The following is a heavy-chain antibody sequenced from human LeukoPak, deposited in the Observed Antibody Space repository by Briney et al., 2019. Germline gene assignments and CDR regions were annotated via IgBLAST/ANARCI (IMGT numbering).Heavy chain of an antibody. D-gene: IGHD1-20*01. CDR2: ISSSSSYI. Sequence: GGSLRLSCAASGFTFSSYAMNWVRQAPGKGLEWVSSISSSSSYIYYADSVKGRFTISKDNAKNSLYLQMNSLRAEDTAVYYCARDEYNWNVDAFDIWGQGTVVTVSS. CDR1: GFTFSSYA. V-gene: IGHV3-21*01. J-gene: IGHJ3*02. CDR3: ARDEYNWNVDAFDI.